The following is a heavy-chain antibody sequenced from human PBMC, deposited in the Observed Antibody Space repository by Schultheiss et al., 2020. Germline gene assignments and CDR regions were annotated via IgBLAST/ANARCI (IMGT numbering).Heavy chain of an antibody. Sequence: GGSLRLSCAASEFTVSSNYMSWVRQTPGKGLEWVSAISGSGGSTYYADSVKGRFTISRDNSKNSLYLQMNSLKTEDTAVYYCTTGRITGQGEDWFDPWGQGTLVTVSS. CDR2: ISGSGGST. D-gene: IGHD3-3*01. V-gene: IGHV3-23*01. CDR1: EFTVSSNY. J-gene: IGHJ5*02. CDR3: TTGRITGQGEDWFDP.